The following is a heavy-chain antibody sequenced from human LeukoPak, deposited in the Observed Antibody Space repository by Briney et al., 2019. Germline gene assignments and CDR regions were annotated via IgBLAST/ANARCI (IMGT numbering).Heavy chain of an antibody. J-gene: IGHJ4*02. V-gene: IGHV3-7*03. CDR1: GFTFSDYW. Sequence: GGSLRLSRVASGFTFSDYWMSWVRQAPGKGLEWVANIKQDGSEKNYVDSVKGRSTISRDNAKNSLYLQLNSLRADDTAVYYCARDSRRVGATGGSDYWGQGTLVTVSS. CDR2: IKQDGSEK. D-gene: IGHD1-26*01. CDR3: ARDSRRVGATGGSDY.